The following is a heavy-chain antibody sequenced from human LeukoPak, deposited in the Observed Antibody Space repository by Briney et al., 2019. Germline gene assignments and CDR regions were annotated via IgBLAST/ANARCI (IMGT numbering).Heavy chain of an antibody. J-gene: IGHJ6*03. CDR2: INPSGGST. CDR3: ARDSLPRYCSGGSCSTRSYYYYMDV. Sequence: GASVKVSCKASGYTFTSYYMHWVRQAPGQGLEWMGIINPSGGSTSYAQKFQGRVTMTRDMSTSTVYMELSSLRSEDTAVYYCARDSLPRYCSGGSCSTRSYYYYMDVWGQGTLVTVSS. V-gene: IGHV1-46*01. CDR1: GYTFTSYY. D-gene: IGHD2-15*01.